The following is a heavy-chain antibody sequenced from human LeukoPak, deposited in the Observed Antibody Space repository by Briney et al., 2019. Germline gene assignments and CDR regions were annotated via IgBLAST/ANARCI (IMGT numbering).Heavy chain of an antibody. J-gene: IGHJ4*02. CDR2: ISYDGINK. D-gene: IGHD6-13*01. V-gene: IGHV3-30*03. CDR1: GFTLRSYG. Sequence: PGGSLRLSCVASGFTLRSYGMSWVRQAPGKGLKWVAFISYDGINKYADSVKGRFTISRDNSKNTLYLQMNSLREEDTAVYYCARGGGYSPRLKHFDFWGQGTLVTVSS. CDR3: ARGGGYSPRLKHFDF.